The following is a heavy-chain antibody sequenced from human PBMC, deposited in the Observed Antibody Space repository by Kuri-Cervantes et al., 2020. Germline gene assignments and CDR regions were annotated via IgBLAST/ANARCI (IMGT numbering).Heavy chain of an antibody. V-gene: IGHV3-43*01. J-gene: IGHJ1*01. CDR3: ASERGRVFQH. CDR1: GASVSSGDDY. D-gene: IGHD3-16*01. CDR2: VTWDGGST. Sequence: GESLKISCTVSGASVSSGDDYWSWVRLSPGKGLEWVSLVTWDGGSTFYSDSVKGRFTISRDNSRNSLYLQMNSLRTEDTAFYFCASERGRVFQHWGQATLVTVSS.